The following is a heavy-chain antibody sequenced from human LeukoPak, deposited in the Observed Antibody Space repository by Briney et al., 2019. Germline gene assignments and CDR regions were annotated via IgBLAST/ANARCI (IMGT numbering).Heavy chain of an antibody. V-gene: IGHV4-30-2*01. J-gene: IGHJ5*02. CDR3: ARTQPYGDSPYRWFDP. D-gene: IGHD4-17*01. Sequence: SQTLSLTCAVSGGSISGGGYSWSWIRQPPGKGLEWIGYIYHSGSTYYNPSLKSRVTISVDRSKNQFSLKLSSVTAADTAVYYCARTQPYGDSPYRWFDPWGQGTLVTVSS. CDR1: GGSISGGGYS. CDR2: IYHSGST.